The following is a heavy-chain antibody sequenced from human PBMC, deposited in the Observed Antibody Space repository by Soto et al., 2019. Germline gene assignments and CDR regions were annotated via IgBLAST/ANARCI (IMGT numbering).Heavy chain of an antibody. CDR1: GGSISSYY. Sequence: SETLSLTCTVSGGSISSYYWSWIRQPPGKXLEWIGYIYYSGSTNYNPSLKSRVTISVDTSKNQFSLKLSSVTAADTAVYYCARERRGYDFWSGYPDYGMDVCGQGTTGTVSS. CDR3: ARERRGYDFWSGYPDYGMDV. CDR2: IYYSGST. J-gene: IGHJ6*02. V-gene: IGHV4-59*01. D-gene: IGHD3-3*01.